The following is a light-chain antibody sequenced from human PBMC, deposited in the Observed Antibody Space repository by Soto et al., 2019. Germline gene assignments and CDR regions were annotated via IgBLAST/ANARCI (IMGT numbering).Light chain of an antibody. J-gene: IGKJ4*01. CDR1: QSINSW. CDR2: KAS. V-gene: IGKV1-5*03. CDR3: QKYKAYPLT. Sequence: DIQLTQSPSTLSASVGDRVTITCRASQSINSWLAWYQQKPGKAPKLLVYKASSLESGVPSKFSGSGSGTELTPTINTLQPDGFATYSRQKYKAYPLTFGGGTKVQI.